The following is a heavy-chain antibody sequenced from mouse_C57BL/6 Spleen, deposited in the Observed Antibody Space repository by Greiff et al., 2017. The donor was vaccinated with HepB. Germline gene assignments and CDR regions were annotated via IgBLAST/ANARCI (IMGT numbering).Heavy chain of an antibody. V-gene: IGHV1-26*01. D-gene: IGHD1-1*01. CDR2: INPNNGGT. J-gene: IGHJ4*01. CDR1: GYTFTDYY. CDR3: ARERTTVVATRDAMDY. Sequence: EVQLQQSGPELVKPGASVKISCKASGYTFTDYYMNWVKQSHGKSLEWIGDINPNNGGTSYNQKFKGKATLTVDKSSSTAYMELRSLTSEDSAVYYCARERTTVVATRDAMDYWGQGTSVTVSS.